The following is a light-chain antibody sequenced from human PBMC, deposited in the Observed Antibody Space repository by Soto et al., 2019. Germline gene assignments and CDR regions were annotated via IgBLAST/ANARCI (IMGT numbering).Light chain of an antibody. CDR3: QQYGSSPQWT. CDR1: QSVSSSY. V-gene: IGKV3-20*01. Sequence: EIVLTQSPGTPSLSPGERATLSCRASQSVSSSYLAWYQQKPGQAPRLLIYGASSRATGIPDRFSGSGSGTDFTLTISRLEPEDFAVYYCQQYGSSPQWTFGQGTNVEIK. J-gene: IGKJ1*01. CDR2: GAS.